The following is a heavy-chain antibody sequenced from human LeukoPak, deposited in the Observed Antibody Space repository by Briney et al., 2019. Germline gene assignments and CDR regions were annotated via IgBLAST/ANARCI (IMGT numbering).Heavy chain of an antibody. CDR2: IYYSGST. CDR1: GGSISNYY. Sequence: SETLSLTCTVPGGSISNYYWNWIRRPPGKGLEFIGYIYYSGSTTYNPSLKSRVTISVDTSKNQFSLKLISVTAADTAVYYCARRGYSSGWYYFDYWGQGTLVTVSS. V-gene: IGHV4-59*08. CDR3: ARRGYSSGWYYFDY. J-gene: IGHJ4*02. D-gene: IGHD6-19*01.